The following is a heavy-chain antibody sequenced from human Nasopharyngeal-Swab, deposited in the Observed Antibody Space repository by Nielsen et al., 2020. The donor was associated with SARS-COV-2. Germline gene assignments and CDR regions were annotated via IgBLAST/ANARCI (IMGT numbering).Heavy chain of an antibody. D-gene: IGHD1-26*01. CDR2: ISSSSYI. CDR3: ASLGWELLHAFDI. V-gene: IGHV3-21*01. J-gene: IGHJ3*02. CDR1: GFTFSSYS. Sequence: GGSLRLSCAASGFTFSSYSMNWVRQAPGKGLEWVSSISSSSYIYYADSVKGRFTISRDNAKNSLYLQMNSLRAEDTAVYYCASLGWELLHAFDIWGQGTMVTVSS.